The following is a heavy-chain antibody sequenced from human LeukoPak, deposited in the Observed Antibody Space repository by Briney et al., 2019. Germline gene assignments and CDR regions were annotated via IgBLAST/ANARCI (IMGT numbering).Heavy chain of an antibody. Sequence: GSSVKVSCKASGGTFSSYAISWVRQAPGQGLEWMGRIIPIFGTANYAQKFQGRVTITTDESTSTAYMELNSLRSEDTAVYYCARDETHYSSSPGWFDPWGQGTLVTVSS. CDR2: IIPIFGTA. CDR3: ARDETHYSSSPGWFDP. V-gene: IGHV1-69*05. J-gene: IGHJ5*02. D-gene: IGHD6-13*01. CDR1: GGTFSSYA.